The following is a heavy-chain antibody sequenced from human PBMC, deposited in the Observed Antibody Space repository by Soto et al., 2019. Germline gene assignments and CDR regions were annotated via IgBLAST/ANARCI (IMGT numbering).Heavy chain of an antibody. J-gene: IGHJ3*02. D-gene: IGHD3-22*01. V-gene: IGHV3-74*01. CDR2: INSDGTGT. CDR3: AGDSSGYSYDAFDI. Sequence: SLRLSCAASRFTFSTYWMHCVRQAPGKGLVWVSRINSDGTGTSYADSVKGRITISRDNAKNTLYLQMNSLRSEDTAVYYCAGDSSGYSYDAFDIWGQGTMVTVSS. CDR1: RFTFSTYW.